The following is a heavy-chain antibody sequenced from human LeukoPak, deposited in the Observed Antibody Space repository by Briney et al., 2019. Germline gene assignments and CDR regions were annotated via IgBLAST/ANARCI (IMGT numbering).Heavy chain of an antibody. CDR2: INPNSGGT. CDR1: GYTFTGYY. Sequence: ASVKVSCKASGYTFTGYYMHWVRQAPGQGLEWMGWINPNSGGTNYAQKFQGRVTMTSDTSISTAYMELSRLSSDDTAVYYCARLAFTVSIDYWGQGTLVTISS. D-gene: IGHD4-11*01. J-gene: IGHJ4*02. V-gene: IGHV1-2*02. CDR3: ARLAFTVSIDY.